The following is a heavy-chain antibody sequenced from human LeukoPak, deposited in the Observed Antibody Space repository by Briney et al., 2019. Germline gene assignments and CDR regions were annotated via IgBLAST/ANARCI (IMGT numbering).Heavy chain of an antibody. D-gene: IGHD2-2*03. J-gene: IGHJ4*02. Sequence: WIRQPPGKGLEWVGRIKSKTDGGTTDYAAPVKGRFTISRDDSKNTLYLQMNSLKTEDTAVYYCTTELGYCSSTSCFPTYWGQGTLVTVSS. CDR2: IKSKTDGGTT. CDR3: TTELGYCSSTSCFPTY. V-gene: IGHV3-15*01.